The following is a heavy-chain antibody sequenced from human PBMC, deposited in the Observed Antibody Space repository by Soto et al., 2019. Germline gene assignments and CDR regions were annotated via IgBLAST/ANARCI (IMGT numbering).Heavy chain of an antibody. J-gene: IGHJ3*02. CDR1: GGTFSSYA. CDR3: ARDRGRGRELGDAFDI. CDR2: IIPIFGTA. V-gene: IGHV1-69*06. D-gene: IGHD1-26*01. Sequence: QVQLVQSGAEVKKPGSSVKVSCKASGGTFSSYAISWVRQAPGQGLEWMGGIIPIFGTANYAQKFQGRVTITADKSTSTAYMELSSLRSEDTAVYYCARDRGRGRELGDAFDIWGPGTMVTVSS.